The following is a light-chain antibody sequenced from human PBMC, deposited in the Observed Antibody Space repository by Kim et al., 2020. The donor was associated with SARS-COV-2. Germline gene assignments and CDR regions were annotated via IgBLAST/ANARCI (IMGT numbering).Light chain of an antibody. V-gene: IGKV3-20*01. CDR2: GAS. CDR3: QQYGSSL. J-gene: IGKJ3*01. CDR1: QSVSSSY. Sequence: SLSPGERATLSCRARQSVSSSYLAWYQQKPGQAPRLLIYGASSRATGIPDRFSGSGSGTDFTLTISRLEPEDFAVYYCQQYGSSLFGPGTKVDIK.